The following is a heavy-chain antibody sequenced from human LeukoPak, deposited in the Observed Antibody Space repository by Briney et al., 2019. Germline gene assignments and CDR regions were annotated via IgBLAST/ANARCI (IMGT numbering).Heavy chain of an antibody. V-gene: IGHV3-15*01. CDR1: GFTFSNAW. J-gene: IGHJ4*02. Sequence: KSGGSLRLSCAASGFTFSNAWMSWVRQAPGKGLEWVGRIKSKTDGGTTDCAAPVKGRFTISRDDSKNTLYLQMNSLKTEDTAVYYCTTQIFGVEQVGFDYWGQGTLVTVSS. CDR3: TTQIFGVEQVGFDY. CDR2: IKSKTDGGTT. D-gene: IGHD3-3*01.